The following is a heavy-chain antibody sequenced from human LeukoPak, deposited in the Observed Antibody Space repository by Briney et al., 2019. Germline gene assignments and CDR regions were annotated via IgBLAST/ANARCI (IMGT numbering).Heavy chain of an antibody. Sequence: GGSVRLSFAASGFTFSNCAMSGVGQAPGKELEWVSAIQGGGASTYYADCVKGRFTISRDNSHHTLYLQLNSLRAEDTAVYYCAKTYYDSSGYYYFFDFWGQGTLVTVSS. CDR2: IQGGGAST. CDR1: GFTFSNCA. D-gene: IGHD3-22*01. V-gene: IGHV3-23*01. J-gene: IGHJ4*02. CDR3: AKTYYDSSGYYYFFDF.